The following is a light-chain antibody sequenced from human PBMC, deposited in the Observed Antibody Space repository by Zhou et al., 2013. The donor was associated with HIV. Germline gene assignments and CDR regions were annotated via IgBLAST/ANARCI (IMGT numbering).Light chain of an antibody. Sequence: DIQLTQSPSSLSASVGDRITITCRASQAIGDDLAWYQQKAGQTPERLIYAASTLQGGVPSRFTGSGSGTEFTLTISSLQPDDFATYYCQQYNSYWTFGQGTKVEIK. CDR2: AAS. CDR3: QQYNSYWT. CDR1: QAIGDD. J-gene: IGKJ1*01. V-gene: IGKV1-17*01.